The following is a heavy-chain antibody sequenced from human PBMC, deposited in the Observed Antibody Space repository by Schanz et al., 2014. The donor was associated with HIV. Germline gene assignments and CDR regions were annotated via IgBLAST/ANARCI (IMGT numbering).Heavy chain of an antibody. J-gene: IGHJ6*02. CDR1: GFTFGDSN. Sequence: VQLVESGGGLVQPGGSLKLSCAASGFTFGDSNIHWVRQAPGKGLEWVAVISFDGGEKHYADSAKGRFTISRDNSKNTLYLQMNSLRVEDTAVYYCASPLLYDSLDVWGQGTTVTVSS. V-gene: IGHV3-30*03. CDR2: ISFDGGEK. CDR3: ASPLLYDSLDV. D-gene: IGHD3-22*01.